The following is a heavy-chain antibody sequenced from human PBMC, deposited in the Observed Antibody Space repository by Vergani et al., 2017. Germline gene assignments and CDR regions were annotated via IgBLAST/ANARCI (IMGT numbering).Heavy chain of an antibody. CDR1: GFTFSSYG. V-gene: IGHV3-33*01. D-gene: IGHD3-3*01. Sequence: QVQLVESGGGVVQPGRSLRLSCAASGFTFSSYGMHWVRQAPGKGLEWVAVIWYDGSNKYYADSVKGRFTSSRDNSKNTLYLQMNSLRAEDTAVYYCARDSRVTIFGVVIIPFDYWGQGTLVTVSS. J-gene: IGHJ4*02. CDR3: ARDSRVTIFGVVIIPFDY. CDR2: IWYDGSNK.